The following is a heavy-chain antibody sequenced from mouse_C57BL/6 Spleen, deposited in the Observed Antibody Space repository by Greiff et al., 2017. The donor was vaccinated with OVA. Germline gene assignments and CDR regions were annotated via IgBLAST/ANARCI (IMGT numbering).Heavy chain of an antibody. J-gene: IGHJ4*01. CDR1: GYTFTDYN. CDR2: INPNNGGT. D-gene: IGHD2-4*01. V-gene: IGHV1-18*01. Sequence: VHVKQSGPELVKPGASVKIPCKASGYTFTDYNMDWVKQSHGKSLEWIGDINPNNGGTIYNQKFKGKATLTVDKSSSTAYMELRSLTSEDTAVYYCARGRDYDGGIYYAMDYWGQGTSVTVSS. CDR3: ARGRDYDGGIYYAMDY.